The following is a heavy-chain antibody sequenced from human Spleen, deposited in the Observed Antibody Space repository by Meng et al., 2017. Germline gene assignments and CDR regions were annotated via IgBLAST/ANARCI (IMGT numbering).Heavy chain of an antibody. D-gene: IGHD3-10*01. CDR2: INPKSGDT. Sequence: ASVKVSCKASGYTFPDYWLHWVRRAPGQGLEWMGRINPKSGDTHYAQRFQGRVTMTGDTSISTAYMELSGLRSDDTAMYYCARARSDYGSGSYYNVPDYWGQGTLVTVSS. V-gene: IGHV1-2*06. J-gene: IGHJ4*02. CDR3: ARARSDYGSGSYYNVPDY. CDR1: GYTFPDYW.